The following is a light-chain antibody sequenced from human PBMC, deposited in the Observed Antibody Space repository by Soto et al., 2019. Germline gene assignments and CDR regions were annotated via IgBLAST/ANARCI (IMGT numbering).Light chain of an antibody. CDR1: QGITNR. Sequence: DIQMTQSPSSVSASVGDRVTITCRASQGITNRLAWYQQKPGKAPKLLIYEASSLQSGVPSRISGSGSGTDFTLTIGRLQPEDFATYYCQQANSFPITFGQGTRLEIK. J-gene: IGKJ5*01. V-gene: IGKV1D-12*01. CDR2: EAS. CDR3: QQANSFPIT.